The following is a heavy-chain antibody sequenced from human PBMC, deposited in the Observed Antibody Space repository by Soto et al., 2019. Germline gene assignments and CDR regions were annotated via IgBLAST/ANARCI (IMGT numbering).Heavy chain of an antibody. Sequence: SETLSLTCAVYGGSFSGYYWSWSRQPPGKGLEWIGEINHSGSTNYNPSLKSRVTLSVDTSKNQFSLKLRSVTAADTAVYYCASREVDTPMVNYYWGQGTLVTVSS. J-gene: IGHJ4*02. CDR2: INHSGST. CDR3: ASREVDTPMVNYY. D-gene: IGHD5-18*01. CDR1: GGSFSGYY. V-gene: IGHV4-34*01.